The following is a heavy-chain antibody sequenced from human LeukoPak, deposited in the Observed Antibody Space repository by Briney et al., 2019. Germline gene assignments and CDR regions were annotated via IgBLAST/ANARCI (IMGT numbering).Heavy chain of an antibody. J-gene: IGHJ6*03. CDR3: AREATVVTYYYYYYMDV. D-gene: IGHD4-23*01. CDR2: IWYDGSNK. Sequence: GGSLRLSCAASGFTFSSYGMHWVRQAPGKGLKWVPVIWYDGSNKYYADSVKGRFTISRDNSKNTLYLQMNSLRAEDTAVYYCAREATVVTYYYYYYMDVWGKGTTVTVPS. V-gene: IGHV3-33*01. CDR1: GFTFSSYG.